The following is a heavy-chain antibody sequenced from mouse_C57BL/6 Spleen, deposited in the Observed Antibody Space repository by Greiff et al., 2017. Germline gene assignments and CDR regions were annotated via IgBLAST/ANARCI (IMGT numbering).Heavy chain of an antibody. CDR2: IDPETGGT. J-gene: IGHJ2*01. CDR1: GYTFTDYE. D-gene: IGHD1-1*01. CDR3: TITAVVAFDY. Sequence: VQLQQSGAELVRPGASVTLSCKASGYTFTDYEMHWVKQTPVHGLEWIGAIDPETGGTAYNQKFKGKAILTADKSSSTAYMGLRSLTSEDSAVYYYTITAVVAFDYWGQGTTLTVSA. V-gene: IGHV1-15*01.